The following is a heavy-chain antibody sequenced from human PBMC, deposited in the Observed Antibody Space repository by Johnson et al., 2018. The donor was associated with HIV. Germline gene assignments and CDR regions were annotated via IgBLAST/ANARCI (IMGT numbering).Heavy chain of an antibody. Sequence: VQLVESGGGVVQPGRSLRLSCAASGFTFSDNYMSWVRQAPGKGLEWVSVIYSGGSTYYAYSVKGRFTISRDNSKNTLYLQMNSLRADDTAVYYCAREQATLWFRASGAAFDIWGQGTMVTVSS. CDR2: IYSGGST. J-gene: IGHJ3*02. CDR1: GFTFSDNY. D-gene: IGHD3-10*01. CDR3: AREQATLWFRASGAAFDI. V-gene: IGHV3-66*01.